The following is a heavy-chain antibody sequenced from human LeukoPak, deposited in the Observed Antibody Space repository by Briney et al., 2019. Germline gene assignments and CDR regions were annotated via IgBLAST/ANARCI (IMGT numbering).Heavy chain of an antibody. CDR3: TRSGSYYPYYFDY. D-gene: IGHD1-26*01. CDR1: GFTFSGSA. CDR2: IRSKANSYAT. Sequence: PGGSLRLSCAASGFTFSGSAMHWVRQAPGKGLEWVGRIRSKANSYATAYAASGKGRFTIATDDSKNTAYLQMNGLKTEDTAVYYCTRSGSYYPYYFDYWGQGTLVTVSS. V-gene: IGHV3-73*01. J-gene: IGHJ4*02.